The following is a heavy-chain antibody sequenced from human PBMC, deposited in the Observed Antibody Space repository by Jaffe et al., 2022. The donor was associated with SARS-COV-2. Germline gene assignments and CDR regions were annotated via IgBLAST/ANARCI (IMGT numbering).Heavy chain of an antibody. Sequence: QVQLVESGGGVVQPGRSLRLSCAASGFTFSSYAMHWVRQAPGKGLEWVAVISYDGSNKYYADSVKGRFTISRDNSKNTLYLQMNSLRAEDTAVYYCARDGVLGPQYYYDSSGYYSYYGMDVWGQGTTVTVSS. CDR2: ISYDGSNK. V-gene: IGHV3-30-3*01. D-gene: IGHD3-22*01. CDR3: ARDGVLGPQYYYDSSGYYSYYGMDV. J-gene: IGHJ6*02. CDR1: GFTFSSYA.